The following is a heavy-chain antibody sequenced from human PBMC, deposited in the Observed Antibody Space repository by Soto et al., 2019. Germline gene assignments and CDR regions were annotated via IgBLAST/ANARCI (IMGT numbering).Heavy chain of an antibody. V-gene: IGHV4-30-2*01. Sequence: QVQLQESGSGLLKPSQTLALTCALSGGSVNSGGYSWSWIRQTPGKGLEWIGSIYRTGSPDYNPSLETRVTISVGRSKSQFSLTLTSVTAADTAIYYCARGIQGNLGCHYGSCKYNNFYAMDVW. CDR2: IYRTGSP. D-gene: IGHD3-10*01. CDR3: ARGIQGNLGCHYGSCKYNNFYAMDV. J-gene: IGHJ6*01. CDR1: GGSVNSGGYS.